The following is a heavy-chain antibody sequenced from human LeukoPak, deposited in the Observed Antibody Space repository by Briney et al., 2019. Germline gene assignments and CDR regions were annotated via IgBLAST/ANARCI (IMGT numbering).Heavy chain of an antibody. J-gene: IGHJ5*02. Sequence: ASVMVSCKVSGYTISEVSIHWVRQAPGKGLEWMGGLDPEDDKRFYAQKFQGRVTMTEDTSTDTAYMELSSLRSDDTAVYYCAKAPFTNWSGWFDPWGQGTLVTVSS. CDR3: AKAPFTNWSGWFDP. CDR1: GYTISEVS. CDR2: LDPEDDKR. D-gene: IGHD7-27*01. V-gene: IGHV1-24*01.